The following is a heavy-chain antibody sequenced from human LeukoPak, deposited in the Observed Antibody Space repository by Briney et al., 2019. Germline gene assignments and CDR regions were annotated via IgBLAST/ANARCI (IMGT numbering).Heavy chain of an antibody. D-gene: IGHD1-20*01. CDR3: ARDRPGITGTTLPDY. Sequence: KPGGSLRLSCAASGFTFSSYSMNWVRQAPGKGLEWVSSISSSSSYIYYADSVKGLFTISRDNAKNSLYLQMNSLRAEDTAVYYCARDRPGITGTTLPDYWGQGTLVTVSS. CDR2: ISSSSSYI. V-gene: IGHV3-21*01. CDR1: GFTFSSYS. J-gene: IGHJ4*02.